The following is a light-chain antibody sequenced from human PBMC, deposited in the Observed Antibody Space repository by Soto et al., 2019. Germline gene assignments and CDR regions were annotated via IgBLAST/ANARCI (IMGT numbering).Light chain of an antibody. V-gene: IGLV2-11*01. Sequence: QSVLTQPRSVSGSPGQSVTTSCTGTSSDIGGYNYVSWYQQNPGKAPKVMIYDVNKRPSGVPDRFSGSKSGNTASLTISGLQAEDEADYYCCSYAGRYSYVFGTGTKLTVL. CDR2: DVN. CDR1: SSDIGGYNY. CDR3: CSYAGRYSYV. J-gene: IGLJ1*01.